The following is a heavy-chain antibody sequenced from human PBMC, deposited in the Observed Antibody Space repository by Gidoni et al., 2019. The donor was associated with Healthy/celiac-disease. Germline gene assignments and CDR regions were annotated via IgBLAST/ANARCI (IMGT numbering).Heavy chain of an antibody. D-gene: IGHD3-10*01. Sequence: QVQLVESGGGVVQPGRSLRLPCAASGFPFRSYAMHWVRQAPGKGLEWVAVISYDGSNKYYADSVKGRFTISRDNSKNTLYLQMNSLRAEDTAVYYCARDQMVQGVITSFDYWGQGTLVTVSS. CDR3: ARDQMVQGVITSFDY. J-gene: IGHJ4*02. V-gene: IGHV3-30*04. CDR1: GFPFRSYA. CDR2: ISYDGSNK.